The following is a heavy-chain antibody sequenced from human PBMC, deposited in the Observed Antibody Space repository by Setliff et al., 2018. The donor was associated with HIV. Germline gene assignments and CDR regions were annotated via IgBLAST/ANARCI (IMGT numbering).Heavy chain of an antibody. CDR2: IYYTGST. V-gene: IGHV4-59*08. D-gene: IGHD1-26*01. Sequence: KPSETLSLTCTVSGGSISSYFWSWIRQPPGKGLEYIGNIYYTGSTHHNPSLESRVATSVDTSKNQFSLKLSSVTAADTAVYYCARIVRWELVATSTFFYYYMDVWGKGTTVTVSS. CDR1: GGSISSYF. CDR3: ARIVRWELVATSTFFYYYMDV. J-gene: IGHJ6*03.